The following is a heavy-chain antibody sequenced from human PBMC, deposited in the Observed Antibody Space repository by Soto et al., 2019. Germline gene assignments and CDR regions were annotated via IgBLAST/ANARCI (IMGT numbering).Heavy chain of an antibody. Sequence: QVQLQESGPGLVKPSETLSLKCSVSDDSILSGGYYWTWIRQHPGKGLEWIGYIYSIGTTFYNPSLKSRVSISVDVSKNLFSLTLTSATAADTAVYYCARRQKSAPTVHWFFDLWGRGTLVTVSS. J-gene: IGHJ2*01. CDR2: IYSIGTT. D-gene: IGHD6-6*01. V-gene: IGHV4-31*03. CDR1: DDSILSGGYY. CDR3: ARRQKSAPTVHWFFDL.